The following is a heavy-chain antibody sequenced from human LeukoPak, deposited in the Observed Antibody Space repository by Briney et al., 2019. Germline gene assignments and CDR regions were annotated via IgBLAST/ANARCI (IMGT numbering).Heavy chain of an antibody. V-gene: IGHV3-23*01. CDR3: ARDRPCSGGSCYFPNWFDP. D-gene: IGHD2-15*01. CDR1: GFTFSSYA. J-gene: IGHJ5*02. CDR2: ISGSGGST. Sequence: GGSLRLSCAASGFTFSSYAMSWVRQAPGKGLEWVSAISGSGGSTYYADSVKGRFTISRDNSKNTLYLQMNSLRAEDTAVYYCARDRPCSGGSCYFPNWFDPWGQGTLVTVSS.